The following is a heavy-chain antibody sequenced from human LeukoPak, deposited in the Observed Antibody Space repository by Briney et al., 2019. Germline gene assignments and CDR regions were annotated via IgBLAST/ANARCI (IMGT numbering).Heavy chain of an antibody. D-gene: IGHD6-6*01. CDR2: IRYDGSNK. Sequence: GSLRLSCAASGFTFSSYGMHWVRQAPGKGLEWVAFIRYDGSNKYYADSVKGRFTISRDNSKNTLYLQMNSLRAEDTAVYYCTKNTYSSSSGGRAFDIWGQGTMVTVSS. CDR3: TKNTYSSSSGGRAFDI. J-gene: IGHJ3*02. V-gene: IGHV3-30*02. CDR1: GFTFSSYG.